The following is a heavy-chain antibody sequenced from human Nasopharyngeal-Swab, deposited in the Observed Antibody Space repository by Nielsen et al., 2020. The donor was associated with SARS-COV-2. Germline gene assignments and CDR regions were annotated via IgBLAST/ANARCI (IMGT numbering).Heavy chain of an antibody. CDR1: GFTFSWHW. J-gene: IGHJ5*02. Sequence: GEFLKISCAASGFTFSWHWMHWVRQAPGKGLVWVSRMNSDGSSTTYADSVKGRFTISRDNAKNTLYLQMNSLRAEDTAVYYCARGGRNSYGYVDPWGQGTLVTVSS. CDR3: ARGGRNSYGYVDP. V-gene: IGHV3-74*01. CDR2: MNSDGSST. D-gene: IGHD5-18*01.